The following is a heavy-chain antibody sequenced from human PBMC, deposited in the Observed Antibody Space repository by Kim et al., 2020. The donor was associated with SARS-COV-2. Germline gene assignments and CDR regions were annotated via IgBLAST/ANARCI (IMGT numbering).Heavy chain of an antibody. CDR2: IYYSGST. V-gene: IGHV4-39*07. CDR3: ARDVDLSGYSRGGNWFDP. D-gene: IGHD6-13*01. J-gene: IGHJ5*02. Sequence: SETLSLTCTVSGGSISSSSYYWGWIRQPPGKGLEWIGSIYYSGSTYYNPSLKSRVTISVDTSKNQFSLKLSSVTAADTAVYYCARDVDLSGYSRGGNWFDPWGQGTLVTVSS. CDR1: GGSISSSSYY.